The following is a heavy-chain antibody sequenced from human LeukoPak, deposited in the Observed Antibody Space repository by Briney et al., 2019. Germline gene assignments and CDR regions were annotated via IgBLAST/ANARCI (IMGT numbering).Heavy chain of an antibody. CDR3: ARGPRSSWYGSGAFDI. CDR2: TYTSGST. J-gene: IGHJ4*02. D-gene: IGHD6-13*01. CDR1: GGSVSSGSYY. V-gene: IGHV4-61*02. Sequence: PSQTLSLTCTVSGGSVSSGSYYWSWIRQPAGKGLEWIGRTYTSGSTNYNPSLKSRVTISVDTSKNQFSLKLSSVTAADTAVYYCARGPRSSWYGSGAFDIWGQGTLVTVSS.